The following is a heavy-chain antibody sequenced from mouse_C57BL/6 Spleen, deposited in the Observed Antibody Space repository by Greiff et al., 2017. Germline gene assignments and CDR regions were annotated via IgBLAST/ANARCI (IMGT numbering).Heavy chain of an antibody. CDR1: GYTFTSYW. D-gene: IGHD1-1*01. J-gene: IGHJ1*03. CDR3: ARQDYYGSSGYFDV. V-gene: IGHV1-69*01. CDR2: IDPSDSYT. Sequence: QVQLQQPGAELVMPGASVKLSCKASGYTFTSYWMHWVKQRPGQGLEWIGEIDPSDSYTNYNQKFKGKSTLTVDKSSSTAYMQLSSLTSEDSAVYYCARQDYYGSSGYFDVWGTGTTVTVSS.